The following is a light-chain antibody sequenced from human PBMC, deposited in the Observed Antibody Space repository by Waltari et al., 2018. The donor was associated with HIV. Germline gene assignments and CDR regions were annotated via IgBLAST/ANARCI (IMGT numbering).Light chain of an antibody. V-gene: IGKV3-15*01. CDR2: RAS. J-gene: IGKJ5*01. CDR1: QSVSNH. CDR3: QQCNNWPIT. Sequence: EVVLTQSPATLSVSPGDRAILSSRASQSVSNHLAWYQQKPGQAPRLLGYRASTRAAGNPARFSGSWSGTDFTLTISSLQAEDFAVYFCQQCNNWPITFGQGTRLEIK.